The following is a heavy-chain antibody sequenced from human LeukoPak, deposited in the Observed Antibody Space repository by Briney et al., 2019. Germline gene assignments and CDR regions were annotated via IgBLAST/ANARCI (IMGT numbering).Heavy chain of an antibody. CDR3: ARDLAGQRGYDWFDP. CDR1: GGSLSGYY. J-gene: IGHJ5*02. D-gene: IGHD5-18*01. V-gene: IGHV4-34*01. CDR2: INRSGSA. Sequence: SETLSLTCAVYGGSLSGYYWSWVRQPPGRGLEWIGEINRSGSANYNPSLKSRVTISVDTSKNQFSLKLSSVTAADTAVYYCARDLAGQRGYDWFDPWGQGTLVTVSS.